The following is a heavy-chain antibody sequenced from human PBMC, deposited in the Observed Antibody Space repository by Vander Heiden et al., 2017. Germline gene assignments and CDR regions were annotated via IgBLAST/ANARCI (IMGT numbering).Heavy chain of an antibody. D-gene: IGHD3-9*01. Sequence: QVQLVQSGAEVKKPGASVKVSCKASGYTFINYYIHWVRQAPGQGLEWMGIINPSGGYTSYAQKFQGRVTMTRDTSTSTVYMELSSLRSEDTAVYYCARSGTDYDILTGYYSLYFDYWGQGTLGTVSS. CDR3: ARSGTDYDILTGYYSLYFDY. V-gene: IGHV1-46*01. J-gene: IGHJ4*02. CDR1: GYTFINYY. CDR2: INPSGGYT.